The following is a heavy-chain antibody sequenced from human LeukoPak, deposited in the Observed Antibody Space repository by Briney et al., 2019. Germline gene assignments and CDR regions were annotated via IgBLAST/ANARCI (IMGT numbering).Heavy chain of an antibody. CDR2: MNPNSGNT. Sequence: ASVKVSCKASGYTFTSYDINWVRQATGQGLEWMGWMNPNSGNTGYAQKFQGRVTITRNTSISTAYMELSSLRSEDTAVYYCARGARSSYYDSSGYYFGFDYWGQGTLVTVSS. V-gene: IGHV1-8*03. CDR1: GYTFTSYD. CDR3: ARGARSSYYDSSGYYFGFDY. J-gene: IGHJ4*02. D-gene: IGHD3-22*01.